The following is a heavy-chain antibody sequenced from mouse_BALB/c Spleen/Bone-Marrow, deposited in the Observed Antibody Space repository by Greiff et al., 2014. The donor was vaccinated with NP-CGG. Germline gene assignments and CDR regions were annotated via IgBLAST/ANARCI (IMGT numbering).Heavy chain of an antibody. D-gene: IGHD1-1*01. Sequence: DLVKPGASVELSCKASGYTFTSYWINWIKQRPGQGLVWIGRIAPGSGSTYYNEMFKGKVTLTLDTSSNTADFQLSCLSSEDSAVYSCARFPFCYGSSFYYFDYWGQGTTLTVSS. CDR3: ARFPFCYGSSFYYFDY. CDR1: GYTFTSYW. CDR2: IAPGSGST. J-gene: IGHJ2*01. V-gene: IGHV1S41*01.